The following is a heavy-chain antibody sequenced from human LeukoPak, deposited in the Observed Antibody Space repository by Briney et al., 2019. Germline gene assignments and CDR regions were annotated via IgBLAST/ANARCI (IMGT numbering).Heavy chain of an antibody. V-gene: IGHV3-21*05. Sequence: GGSLRLSYAASGFTFSSYSMNWVRQAPGKGLEWVSYISSSSSYIYYADSVKGRFTISRDNAKNSLYLQMNSLRAEDTAVYYCARGFLHSSTHFQHWGQGTLVTVSS. J-gene: IGHJ1*01. CDR3: ARGFLHSSTHFQH. CDR2: ISSSSSYI. CDR1: GFTFSSYS. D-gene: IGHD6-13*01.